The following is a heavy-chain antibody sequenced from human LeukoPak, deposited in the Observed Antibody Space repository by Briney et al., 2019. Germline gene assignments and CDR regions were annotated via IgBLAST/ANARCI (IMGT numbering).Heavy chain of an antibody. CDR3: ARDSYQSYNWFDP. CDR1: GYTNTFTSYY. Sequence: ASVKVSCKASGYTNTFTSYYMHWVRQAPGQGLEWMGIINPSGGSTSYALNFQDRVTMTTDTSTSTAYMELRSLRSDDTAVYYCARDSYQSYNWFDPWGQGTLVTVSS. J-gene: IGHJ5*02. V-gene: IGHV1-46*01. D-gene: IGHD2-2*01. CDR2: INPSGGST.